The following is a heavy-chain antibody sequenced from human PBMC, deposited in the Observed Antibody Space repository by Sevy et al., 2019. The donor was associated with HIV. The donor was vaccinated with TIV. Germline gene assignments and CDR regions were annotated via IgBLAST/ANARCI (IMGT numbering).Heavy chain of an antibody. V-gene: IGHV4-39*07. Sequence: SETLSLTCTVSGGSISSKNYYWCWLRQPPGKGLEWIGSVYYSGSTYYNPSLKSRVTMSVDTSKNQFSLKLSSVTAADTTVYYCARGGRMVVAATLSMVYYGMDVWGQGTTVTVSS. CDR2: VYYSGST. J-gene: IGHJ6*02. D-gene: IGHD2-15*01. CDR1: GGSISSKNYY. CDR3: ARGGRMVVAATLSMVYYGMDV.